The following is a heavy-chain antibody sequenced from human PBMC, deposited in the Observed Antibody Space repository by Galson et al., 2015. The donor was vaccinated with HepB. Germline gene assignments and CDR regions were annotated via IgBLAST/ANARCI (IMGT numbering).Heavy chain of an antibody. Sequence: SLRLSCAASGFTFSNYAMSWVRQAPGKGLEWVSGISGNGGSTYYADSVKGRFTIARDNSKNTLYLQMNSLRAEDTAVYYCATGKEKLSYGFPPEFLSPYWGQGTLVTVSS. D-gene: IGHD5-18*01. CDR3: ATGKEKLSYGFPPEFLSPY. J-gene: IGHJ4*02. V-gene: IGHV3-23*01. CDR1: GFTFSNYA. CDR2: ISGNGGST.